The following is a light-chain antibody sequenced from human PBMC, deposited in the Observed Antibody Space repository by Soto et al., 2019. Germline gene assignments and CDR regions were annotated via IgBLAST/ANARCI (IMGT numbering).Light chain of an antibody. CDR3: SSYTTNSTYV. V-gene: IGLV2-14*01. J-gene: IGLJ1*01. CDR1: SNDVGAYNY. CDR2: EVS. Sequence: ALTQPASVSGSPGQSITISCTGTSNDVGAYNYVSWYQQHLGKAPKLMIYEVSNRPSGISNRFSGSKSANTASLTISGLQAEDEADYYCSSYTTNSTYVFGTGTKVTVL.